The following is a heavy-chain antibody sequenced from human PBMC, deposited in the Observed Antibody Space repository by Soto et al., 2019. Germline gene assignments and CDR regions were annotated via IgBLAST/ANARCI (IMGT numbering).Heavy chain of an antibody. CDR3: ARDKITGLFDY. CDR2: IYYSGST. CDR1: GGSISNYY. V-gene: IGHV4-59*12. D-gene: IGHD2-8*02. Sequence: SETLSLTCTVSGGSISNYYWSWIRHPPGKKLEWIGYIYYSGSTYYNPSLKSRVTISVDTSKNQFSLKLTSVTAADTAVYYCARDKITGLFDYWGQGTLVTVSS. J-gene: IGHJ4*02.